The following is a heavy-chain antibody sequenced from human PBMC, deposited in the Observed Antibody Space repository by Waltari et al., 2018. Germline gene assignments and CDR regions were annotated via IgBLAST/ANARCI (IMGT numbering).Heavy chain of an antibody. CDR2: ISYDGSNK. CDR1: GFTFSSYA. J-gene: IGHJ4*02. D-gene: IGHD3-10*01. Sequence: QVQLVESGGGVVQPGRSLRLSCAASGFTFSSYAMHWVRQAPGKGREWVAVISYDGSNKYYADSVKGRFTISRDNSKNTLYLQMNSLRAEDTAVYYCARASVGFGELLVDYWGQGTLVTVSS. V-gene: IGHV3-30*01. CDR3: ARASVGFGELLVDY.